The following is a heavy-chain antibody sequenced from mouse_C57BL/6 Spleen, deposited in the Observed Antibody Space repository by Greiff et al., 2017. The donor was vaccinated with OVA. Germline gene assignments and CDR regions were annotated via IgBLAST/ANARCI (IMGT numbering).Heavy chain of an antibody. CDR1: GFTFSDYG. J-gene: IGHJ2*01. CDR3: AKGGGYGNFDY. V-gene: IGHV5-17*01. Sequence: EVKVEESGGGLVKPGGSLKLSCAASGFTFSDYGMHWVRQAPEKGLEWVAYISSGSSTIYYADTVKGRFTISRDNAKNTLFLQMTSLRSEDTAMYYCAKGGGYGNFDYWGQGTTLAVSS. D-gene: IGHD2-1*01. CDR2: ISSGSSTI.